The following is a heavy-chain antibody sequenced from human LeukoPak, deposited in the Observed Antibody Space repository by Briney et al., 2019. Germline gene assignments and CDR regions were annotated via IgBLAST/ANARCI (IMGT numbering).Heavy chain of an antibody. CDR3: ARDVNYAFDY. D-gene: IGHD3-16*01. V-gene: IGHV1-18*01. CDR1: GYSFTRNG. Sequence: ASVKVSCKPSGYSFTRNGTSWVRQAPGQGLEWMAWISANSGNTNYAQNFQDRVTLTTDTSTSTAYMELRSLRSDDTAVYYCARDVNYAFDYWGQGTLVTVSS. J-gene: IGHJ4*02. CDR2: ISANSGNT.